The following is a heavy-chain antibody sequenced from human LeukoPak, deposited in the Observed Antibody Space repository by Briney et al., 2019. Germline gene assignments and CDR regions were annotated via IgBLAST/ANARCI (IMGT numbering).Heavy chain of an antibody. D-gene: IGHD6-13*01. J-gene: IGHJ4*02. Sequence: GGSLRLSCAASGFSFSSYGMNWVGQAPGKGLEWVSSISSSSSYIYYADSVKGRFTISRDNAKNSLYLQMNSLRAEDTAVYYSARAPAIAAPTHWGQGTLVTVSS. V-gene: IGHV3-21*01. CDR2: ISSSSSYI. CDR3: ARAPAIAAPTH. CDR1: GFSFSSYG.